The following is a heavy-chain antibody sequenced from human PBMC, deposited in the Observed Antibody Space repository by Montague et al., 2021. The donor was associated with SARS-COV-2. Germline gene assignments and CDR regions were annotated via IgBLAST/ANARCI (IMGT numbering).Heavy chain of an antibody. CDR2: IKQSGST. Sequence: SETLSLTCGVYGGSFGDDHWSWIRQPPGKGLEWIGDIKQSGSTNYNPSLKSRVTISVDTSKNQFSLKLTSVTAADTGFYFCARGHLSVSMIVVVFTSASYYFDYWGQGAQVTVSS. D-gene: IGHD3-22*01. CDR1: GGSFGDDH. CDR3: ARGHLSVSMIVVVFTSASYYFDY. J-gene: IGHJ4*02. V-gene: IGHV4-34*01.